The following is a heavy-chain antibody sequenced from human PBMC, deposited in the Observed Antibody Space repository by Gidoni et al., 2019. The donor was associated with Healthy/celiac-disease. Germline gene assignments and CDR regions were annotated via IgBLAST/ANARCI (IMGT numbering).Heavy chain of an antibody. CDR1: GFTLRSYS. J-gene: IGHJ4*02. Sequence: EVQLVESGGGLVKPGGSLRLSCAASGFTLRSYSMTWVRQAPGKGLEWVSSISSSSSYIYYADSVKGRFTISRDNAKNSLYLQMNSLRAEDTAVYYCARGVRDDYVWGSYRPKPFDYWGQGTLVTVSS. CDR2: ISSSSSYI. D-gene: IGHD3-16*02. V-gene: IGHV3-21*01. CDR3: ARGVRDDYVWGSYRPKPFDY.